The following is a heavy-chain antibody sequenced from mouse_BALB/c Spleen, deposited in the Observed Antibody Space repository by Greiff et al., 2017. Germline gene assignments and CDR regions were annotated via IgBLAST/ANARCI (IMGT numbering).Heavy chain of an antibody. D-gene: IGHD4-1*01. CDR2: INPSNGGT. CDR1: GYTFTSYY. Sequence: QVQLQQSGAELVKPGASVKLSCKASGYTFTSYYMYWVKQRPGQGLEWIGEINPSNGGTNFNEKFKSKATLTVDKSSSTAYMQLSSLTSEDSAVYYYTGCWFAYWGQGTLVTVSA. CDR3: TGCWFAY. V-gene: IGHV1S81*02. J-gene: IGHJ3*01.